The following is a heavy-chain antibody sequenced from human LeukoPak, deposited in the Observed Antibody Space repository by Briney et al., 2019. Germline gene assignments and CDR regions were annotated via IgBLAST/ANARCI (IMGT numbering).Heavy chain of an antibody. CDR2: INPSGGST. D-gene: IGHD4-17*01. Sequence: ASVKVSCKASGYTFTSYYMHWVRQAPGQGLEWMGIINPSGGSTSYAQKFQGRVTMTRDTSTSTVYMELSSLRSEDTAVYYCASRPVITTVIPWAFYWGQGTQVTVSS. J-gene: IGHJ4*02. CDR3: ASRPVITTVIPWAFY. V-gene: IGHV1-46*01. CDR1: GYTFTSYY.